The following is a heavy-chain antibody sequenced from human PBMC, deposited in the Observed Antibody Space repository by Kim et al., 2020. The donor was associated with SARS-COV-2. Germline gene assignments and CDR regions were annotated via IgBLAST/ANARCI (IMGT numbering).Heavy chain of an antibody. CDR2: IYYTGKT. CDR1: GGSINRAGYY. V-gene: IGHV4-31*03. D-gene: IGHD1-26*01. J-gene: IGHJ4*02. CDR3: AGLPSENYYQHIED. Sequence: SETLSLTCTVSGGSINRAGYYWSWIRHHPGKGLEWIGYIYYTGKTYYSPSLRSRATISQDTHKNQFSLKVHSVTAADTAVYYCAGLPSENYYQHIEDWGQGTLVTVSS.